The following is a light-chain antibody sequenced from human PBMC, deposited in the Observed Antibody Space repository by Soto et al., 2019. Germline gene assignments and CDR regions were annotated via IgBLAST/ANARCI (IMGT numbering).Light chain of an antibody. J-gene: IGKJ3*01. CDR2: DAS. CDR3: QHYNTYPFT. V-gene: IGKV1-5*01. CDR1: ESLSDW. Sequence: DIQMTQPPSTLSASVGDRVTIACRASESLSDWVAWYQQKPGKAPKLLIYDASSLESGVPSRFSGSGSGTEFTLTISSLQPDDFATYYCQHYNTYPFTFGPGTKVDLK.